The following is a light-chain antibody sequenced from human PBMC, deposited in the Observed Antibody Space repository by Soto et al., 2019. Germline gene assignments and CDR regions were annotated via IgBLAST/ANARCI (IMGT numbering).Light chain of an antibody. CDR2: DVS. J-gene: IGLJ1*01. CDR3: SSYTTSNTRQIV. V-gene: IGLV2-14*01. Sequence: QSALTQPASVSGSPGQAITISCTGTSSDVGGYTYVSWYQQHPGKAPKFIIYDVSNRPSGVSNRFSGSKSGNTASLTISGLQAEDEADYYCSSYTTSNTRQIVVGTGTKVTVL. CDR1: SSDVGGYTY.